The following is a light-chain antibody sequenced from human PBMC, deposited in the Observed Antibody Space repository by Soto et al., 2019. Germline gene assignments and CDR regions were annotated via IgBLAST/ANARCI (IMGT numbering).Light chain of an antibody. J-gene: IGKJ1*01. Sequence: ETVMTQSPATLSVSPGERATLSCRASQSVSSKLAWYQQKPGQAPRLLIYGASIRATGIPARFSGSGSGTEFTLTISSLQSEDFAVYYCQQYNKWPRTFGQGTKVEIK. CDR1: QSVSSK. CDR3: QQYNKWPRT. CDR2: GAS. V-gene: IGKV3-15*01.